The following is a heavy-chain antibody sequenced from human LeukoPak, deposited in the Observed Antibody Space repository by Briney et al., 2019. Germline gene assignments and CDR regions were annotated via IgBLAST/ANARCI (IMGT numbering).Heavy chain of an antibody. Sequence: SETLSLTCTVSGGSISSYYWSWIRQPPGKGLEWIGYIYYSGSTNYNPSLKSRVTISVDTSKNQFSLKLSSVTAADTAVYYCARERGDDFWSGYYPYFDYWGQGTLVTVSS. J-gene: IGHJ4*02. CDR2: IYYSGST. CDR3: ARERGDDFWSGYYPYFDY. CDR1: GGSISSYY. D-gene: IGHD3-3*01. V-gene: IGHV4-59*01.